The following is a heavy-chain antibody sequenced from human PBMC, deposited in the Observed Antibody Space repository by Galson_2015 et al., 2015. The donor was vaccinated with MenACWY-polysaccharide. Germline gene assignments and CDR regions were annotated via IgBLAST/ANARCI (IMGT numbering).Heavy chain of an antibody. V-gene: IGHV4-59*12. D-gene: IGHD3-22*01. CDR2: IRSNGGI. J-gene: IGHJ5*02. CDR1: GGSMNTYH. CDR3: ARIGGMNKGNYYNYGWFDP. Sequence: ETLSLTCTVSGGSMNTYHWTWIRQSPGKGLEWIGWIRSNGGINYSPFLKSRVTLSIDTSDNHFSLKLRSVSAADTAVYYCARIGGMNKGNYYNYGWFDPWGQGT.